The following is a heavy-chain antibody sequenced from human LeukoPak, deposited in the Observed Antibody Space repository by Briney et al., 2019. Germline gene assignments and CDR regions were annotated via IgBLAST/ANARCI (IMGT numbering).Heavy chain of an antibody. CDR1: GFSFSDYY. CDR2: ISSGTSYT. D-gene: IGHD2/OR15-2a*01. J-gene: IGHJ4*02. Sequence: GGSLRLSCAASGFSFSDYYMSWIRQAPGKGLEWVSYISSGTSYTNYADSVRGRFTISRDNAKNSLYLQMSSLRAEDTAVYYCARGRDYCLDFWGRGTVVTVS. V-gene: IGHV3-11*05. CDR3: ARGRDYCLDF.